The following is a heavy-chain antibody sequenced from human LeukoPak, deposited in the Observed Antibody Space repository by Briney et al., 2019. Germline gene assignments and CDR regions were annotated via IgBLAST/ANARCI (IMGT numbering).Heavy chain of an antibody. J-gene: IGHJ4*02. CDR2: IDHSGRT. V-gene: IGHV4-30-2*01. D-gene: IGHD3-10*01. CDR1: VGSISSGGYS. CDR3: ARDRGLRTNYFDY. Sequence: PSQTLSRTSAVSVGSISSGGYSGSWTRQPPGRGLESIGYIDHSGRTYYNPSLKSRATISVNRSKHQFSLKLSSVTAADTAVYYCARDRGLRTNYFDYWGQGTLVTVSS.